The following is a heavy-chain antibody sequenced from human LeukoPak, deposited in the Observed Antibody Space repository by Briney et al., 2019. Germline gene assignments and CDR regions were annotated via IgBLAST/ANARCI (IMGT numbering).Heavy chain of an antibody. CDR2: ISYDGSNK. J-gene: IGHJ5*02. Sequence: PGGSLRLSCAASGFTFSSYAMHWVRQAPGEGLEWVAVISYDGSNKYYADSVKGRFTISRDNSKNTLYLQMNSLRAEDTAVYYCARDPASAGWFDPWGQGTLVTVSS. V-gene: IGHV3-30-3*01. CDR3: ARDPASAGWFDP. CDR1: GFTFSSYA.